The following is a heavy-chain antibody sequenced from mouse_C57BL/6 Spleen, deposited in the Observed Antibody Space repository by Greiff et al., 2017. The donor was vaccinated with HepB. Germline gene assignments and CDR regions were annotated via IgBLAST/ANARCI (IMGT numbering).Heavy chain of an antibody. J-gene: IGHJ1*03. CDR2: INPNNGGT. CDR1: GYTFTDYN. Sequence: EVQLQQSGPELVKPGASVKIPCKASGYTFTDYNMDWVKQSHGKSLEWIGDINPNNGGTIYNQKFKGKATLTVDKSSSTAYMELRSLTSEDTAVYYCARGNFLRYFDVWGTGTTVTVSS. V-gene: IGHV1-18*01. CDR3: ARGNFLRYFDV. D-gene: IGHD2-1*01.